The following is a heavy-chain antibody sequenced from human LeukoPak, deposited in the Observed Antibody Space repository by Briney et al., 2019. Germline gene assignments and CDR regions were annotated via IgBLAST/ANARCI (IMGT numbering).Heavy chain of an antibody. CDR2: IWADGTNE. D-gene: IGHD3-22*01. J-gene: IGHJ4*02. V-gene: IGHV3-33*01. CDR1: GFRFSAYG. Sequence: GTSLRPSCTTSGFRFSAYGMNWVRQPPGKGLEWVASIWADGTNEEYLDSVRGRFTISRHHSKDVLYLQMDSLRPEDTAVYYCAREGPKYFYDSNTYHFALAAWGQGALVTVSS. CDR3: AREGPKYFYDSNTYHFALAA.